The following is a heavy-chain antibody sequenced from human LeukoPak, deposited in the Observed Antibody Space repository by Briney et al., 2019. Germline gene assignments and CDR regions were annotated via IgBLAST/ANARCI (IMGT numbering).Heavy chain of an antibody. CDR2: IDSNGGGA. CDR1: GFTFNIYW. J-gene: IGHJ4*02. D-gene: IGHD6-13*01. Sequence: PGGSLRLSCATSGFTFNIYWMQWGRQVPGKGLVWVSRIDSNGGGATYADSVKGRFTTSRDNGNNTMYLQMNSLRAEDTAIYYCARAKYSSRWSLDYWGQGALVTVSS. CDR3: ARAKYSSRWSLDY. V-gene: IGHV3-74*03.